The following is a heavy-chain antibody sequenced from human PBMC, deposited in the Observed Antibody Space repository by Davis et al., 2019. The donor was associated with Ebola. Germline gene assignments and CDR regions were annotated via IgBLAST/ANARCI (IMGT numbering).Heavy chain of an antibody. V-gene: IGHV3-74*01. D-gene: IGHD4-17*01. CDR3: ARAGDYRFSY. CDR2: INPDGTTI. J-gene: IGHJ4*02. Sequence: GESLKISCAASGLTFSNYAMSWVRQAPGKGLEWVSRINPDGTTINYADSVKGRFTISRDNAENRVYLLMNNLRAEDTAVYYCARAGDYRFSYWGQGALVTVSS. CDR1: GLTFSNYA.